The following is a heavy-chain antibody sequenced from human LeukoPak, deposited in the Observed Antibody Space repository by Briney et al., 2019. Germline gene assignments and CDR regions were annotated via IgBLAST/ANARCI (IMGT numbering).Heavy chain of an antibody. CDR3: ARAPSEIGGYYPEYFRH. J-gene: IGHJ1*01. CDR1: GFTLSSYW. V-gene: IGHV3-74*01. D-gene: IGHD3-22*01. Sequence: GGSLRLSCAASGFTLSSYWMHWVRQAPGKGLVWASRIKSDGRTNYADSVKGRFTISRDNAKNTVSLQMNSLRAEDTGVYYCARAPSEIGGYYPEYFRHWGQGTLVIVSS. CDR2: IKSDGRT.